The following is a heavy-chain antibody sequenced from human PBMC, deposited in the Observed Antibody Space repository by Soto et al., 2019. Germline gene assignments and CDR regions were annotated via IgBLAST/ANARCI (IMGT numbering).Heavy chain of an antibody. D-gene: IGHD3-9*01. CDR1: GFTFRSYD. J-gene: IGHJ6*02. Sequence: EVQLVESGGGLVKPGGSLRLSCAASGFTFRSYDMHWVRQATGKGLEWVSAIGTAGDTYYPGSVKGRFTISRENAINSLYLQIKRLRAEDTAVDFCARVPASLTGHYYYWMDVWVQGTTVTVSS. V-gene: IGHV3-13*01. CDR3: ARVPASLTGHYYYWMDV. CDR2: IGTAGDT.